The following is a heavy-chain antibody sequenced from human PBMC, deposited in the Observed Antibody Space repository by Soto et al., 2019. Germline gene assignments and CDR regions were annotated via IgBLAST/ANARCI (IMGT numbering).Heavy chain of an antibody. CDR2: IYYSGST. CDR3: ARDPRDYGAPDLYYYYGMDV. Sequence: QVQLQESGPGLVKPSQTLSLTCTVSGGSISSGGYYWSWIRQHPGKGLEWIGYIYYSGSTYYNPSLKSRVTISVDTSKNQFSLKLSSVTAADTAVYYCARDPRDYGAPDLYYYYGMDVWDQGTTVTVSS. V-gene: IGHV4-31*03. J-gene: IGHJ6*02. D-gene: IGHD4-17*01. CDR1: GGSISSGGYY.